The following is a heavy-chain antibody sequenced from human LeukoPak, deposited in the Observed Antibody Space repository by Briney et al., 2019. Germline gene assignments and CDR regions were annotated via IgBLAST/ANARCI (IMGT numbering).Heavy chain of an antibody. CDR1: GYTLTNNW. D-gene: IGHD2-21*02. CDR2: IYPGYSDA. V-gene: IGHV5-51*01. CDR3: ARSRKVDGIVVVTANRDDAFDI. J-gene: IGHJ3*02. Sequence: GESLKISCKISGYTLTNNWIGWVRQVPGKGLEWMGLIYPGYSDAKYSPSFQGQVTLSVDASISTAYLQLTGLRASDTAIYYCARSRKVDGIVVVTANRDDAFDIWGQGTMVTVSS.